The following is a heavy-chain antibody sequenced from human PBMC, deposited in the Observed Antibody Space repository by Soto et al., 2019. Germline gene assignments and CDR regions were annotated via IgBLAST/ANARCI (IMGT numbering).Heavy chain of an antibody. V-gene: IGHV3-15*07. CDR2: IKSKTDGGTT. D-gene: IGHD2-15*01. Sequence: GGSLRLSCAASGFTFSNAWMNWVRQAPGKGLEWVGRIKSKTDGGTTDYAAPVKGRFTISRDDSKNTLYLQMNSLKTEDTAVYYCTTGLPSGGLYYYYYGMDVWGQGTTVTVSS. CDR3: TTGLPSGGLYYYYYGMDV. CDR1: GFTFSNAW. J-gene: IGHJ6*02.